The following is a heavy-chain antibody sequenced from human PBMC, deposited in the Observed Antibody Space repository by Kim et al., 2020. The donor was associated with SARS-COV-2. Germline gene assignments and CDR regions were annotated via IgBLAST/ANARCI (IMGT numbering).Heavy chain of an antibody. CDR1: GFTFSSYA. Sequence: GGSLRLSCAASGFTFSSYAMHWVRQAPGKGLEWVAVIWYDGSNKYYADSVKGRFTISRDNSKNTLYLQMNSLRAEDTAVYYCAKDPSDTAMATGYFDYWGQGTLVTVSS. D-gene: IGHD5-18*01. J-gene: IGHJ4*02. CDR2: IWYDGSNK. CDR3: AKDPSDTAMATGYFDY. V-gene: IGHV3-33*06.